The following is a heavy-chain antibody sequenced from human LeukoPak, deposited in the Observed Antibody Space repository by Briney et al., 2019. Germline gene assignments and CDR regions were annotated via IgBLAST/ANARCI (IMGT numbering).Heavy chain of an antibody. CDR2: ISSSNSTI. D-gene: IGHD3-10*01. CDR3: ARASGSGRLPEDY. V-gene: IGHV3-48*04. J-gene: IGHJ4*02. CDR1: GFTFSSYS. Sequence: PGGSLRLSCAASGFTFSSYSMNWVRQAPGKGLEWISYISSSNSTIYYADSVKGRFTISRDNAKNSLYLQMNSLRAEDTAVYYFARASGSGRLPEDYWGQGTLVTVSS.